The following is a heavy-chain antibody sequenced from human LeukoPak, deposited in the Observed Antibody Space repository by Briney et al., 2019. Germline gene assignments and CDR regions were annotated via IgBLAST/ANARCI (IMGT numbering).Heavy chain of an antibody. D-gene: IGHD2-8*01. CDR3: ARVGVAGGFDY. J-gene: IGHJ4*02. CDR1: GFTFSSYE. Sequence: GGSLRLSCAASGFTFSSYEMNWVRQAPGKGLEWVSYISSGGSTIYYADSVKGRFTISRDNAKNSLYLQMNSLRAEDTAVYYCARVGVAGGFDYWGQGTLVTVSS. CDR2: ISSGGSTI. V-gene: IGHV3-48*03.